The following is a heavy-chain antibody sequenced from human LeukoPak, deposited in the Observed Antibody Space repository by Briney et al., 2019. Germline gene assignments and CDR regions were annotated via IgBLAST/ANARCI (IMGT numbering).Heavy chain of an antibody. CDR2: IYYSGST. D-gene: IGHD6-13*01. CDR1: GGSISSYY. CDR3: ARGRAAGDAFDI. V-gene: IGHV4-59*12. J-gene: IGHJ3*02. Sequence: SETLSLTCTVSGGSISSYYWSWIRQPPGKGLEWIGYIYYSGSTNYNPSLKSRVTISVDTSKNQFSLKLNSVTAADTAVYYCARGRAAGDAFDIWGQGTMVTVSS.